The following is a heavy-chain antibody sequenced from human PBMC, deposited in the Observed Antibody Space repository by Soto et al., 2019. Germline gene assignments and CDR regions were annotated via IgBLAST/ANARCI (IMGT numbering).Heavy chain of an antibody. J-gene: IGHJ5*02. D-gene: IGHD5-12*01. V-gene: IGHV4-34*02. CDR2: ISGSGAT. CDR3: EGGGS. Sequence: QLRQWGAGLLRPSETLSLTCAVSGDYLNGYFWTWIRQFPGNRLEWIGAISGSGATDYNPSLDRRVTVSIDQSRNQFSLKLSAVTAADAAVYFCEGGGSWGQGTLVAVSS. CDR1: GDYLNGYF.